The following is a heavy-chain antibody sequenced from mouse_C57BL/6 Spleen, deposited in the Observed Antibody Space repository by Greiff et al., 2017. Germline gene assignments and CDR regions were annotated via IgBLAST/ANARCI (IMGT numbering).Heavy chain of an antibody. CDR2: IYPGDGDT. V-gene: IGHV1-80*01. CDR1: GYAFSSYW. Sequence: VQLKESGAELVKPGASVKISCKASGYAFSSYWMNWVKQRPGKGLEWIGQIYPGDGDTNYNGKFKGKATLTADKSSSTAYMQLSSLTSEDSAVYFCARSGLEAGFAYWGQGTLVTVSA. J-gene: IGHJ3*01. D-gene: IGHD2-4*01. CDR3: ARSGLEAGFAY.